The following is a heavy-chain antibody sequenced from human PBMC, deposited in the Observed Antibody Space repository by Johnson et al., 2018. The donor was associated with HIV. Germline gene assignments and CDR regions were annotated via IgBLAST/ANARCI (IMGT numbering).Heavy chain of an antibody. CDR2: ISSSGTTV. J-gene: IGHJ3*02. V-gene: IGHV3-11*04. D-gene: IGHD2-15*01. CDR3: ARACSGGSCYEEKSPDAFDI. Sequence: QMQLVESGGGLVKPGGSLRLSCAASGFTFSDYYMSWIRQTPGKGLEWVSYISSSGTTVYSADSVKGRFSISRDNAKHSLYLQMNSLRAEDTAVYYCARACSGGSCYEEKSPDAFDIWGQGTMVTVSS. CDR1: GFTFSDYY.